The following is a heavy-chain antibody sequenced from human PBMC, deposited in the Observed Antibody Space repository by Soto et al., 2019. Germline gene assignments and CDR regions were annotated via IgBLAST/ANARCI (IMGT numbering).Heavy chain of an antibody. CDR1: GESISSSSYY. CDR2: IYYSGRT. Sequence: SETLSLTCIVSGESISSSSYYWGWIRQPPGKGLEWIGSIYYSGRTYYNPSFKSRVTISIDTSKNQFSLKLSSVTATDTAVYYCARQRTTVVTQAYFDHWGQGDLVTVS. D-gene: IGHD2-21*02. J-gene: IGHJ4*02. V-gene: IGHV4-39*01. CDR3: ARQRTTVVTQAYFDH.